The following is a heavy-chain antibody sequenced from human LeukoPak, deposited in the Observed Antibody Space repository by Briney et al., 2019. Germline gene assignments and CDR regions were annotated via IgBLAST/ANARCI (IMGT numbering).Heavy chain of an antibody. CDR2: IYYSGST. CDR3: ARILGSYYYDSSGFLFDY. Sequence: SETLSLTCTVSGGSISSYYWSWIRQPPGKGLEWIGYIYYSGSTNYNPSLKSRVTISVDTSKNQFSLKLSSVTAADTAVYYCARILGSYYYDSSGFLFDYWGQGTLVIVSS. V-gene: IGHV4-59*01. D-gene: IGHD3-22*01. J-gene: IGHJ4*02. CDR1: GGSISSYY.